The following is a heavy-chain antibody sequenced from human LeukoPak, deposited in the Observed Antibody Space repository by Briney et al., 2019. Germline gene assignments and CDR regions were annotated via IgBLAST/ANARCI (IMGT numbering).Heavy chain of an antibody. D-gene: IGHD3-3*01. CDR1: GFTVSSNY. Sequence: GGSLRLSCAASGFTVSSNYMSWVRQAPGKGLEWVSVIYSGGSTYYADSVKGRYTISRHNSKNTLYLQMNSLRAEDTAVYYCARVLREAFDIWGQGTMVTVSS. J-gene: IGHJ3*02. V-gene: IGHV3-53*04. CDR2: IYSGGST. CDR3: ARVLREAFDI.